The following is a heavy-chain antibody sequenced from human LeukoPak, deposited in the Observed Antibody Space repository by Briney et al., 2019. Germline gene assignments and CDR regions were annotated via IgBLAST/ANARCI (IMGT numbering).Heavy chain of an antibody. V-gene: IGHV4-34*01. D-gene: IGHD5-24*01. J-gene: IGHJ4*02. CDR1: GGSFSGYY. CDR2: INRSGST. Sequence: SETLSLTCAVYGGSFSGYYWSWIRQPPGKGLEWIGEINRSGSTNYNPSLKSRVTISVDTSKNQFSLKLSSVTAADTAVYYCARAHEMATITDWGQGTLVTVSS. CDR3: ARAHEMATITD.